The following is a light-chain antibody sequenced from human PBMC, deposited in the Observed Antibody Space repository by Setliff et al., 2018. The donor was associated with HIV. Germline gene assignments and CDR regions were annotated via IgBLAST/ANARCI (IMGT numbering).Light chain of an antibody. CDR2: DAN. Sequence: SALTQPASVSGSPGQSITISCTGTSSDVGGYNYVSWYQQHTGKAPKLIIYDANKRPSGVPDRFSASKSGNTASLTISGLQAEDEADYYCSYAGKFTWVLGGGTKVTVL. CDR1: SSDVGGYNY. J-gene: IGLJ3*02. V-gene: IGLV2-11*01. CDR3: CSYAGKFTWV.